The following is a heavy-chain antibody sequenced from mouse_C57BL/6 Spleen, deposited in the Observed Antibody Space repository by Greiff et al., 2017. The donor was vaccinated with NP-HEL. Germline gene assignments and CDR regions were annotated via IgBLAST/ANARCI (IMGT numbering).Heavy chain of an antibody. J-gene: IGHJ2*01. CDR3: TRPYYYGSSYGYYFDY. D-gene: IGHD1-1*01. CDR1: GYTFTDYE. CDR2: IDPETGGT. V-gene: IGHV1-15*01. Sequence: VKLQQSGAELVRPGASVTLSCKASGYTFTDYEMHWVKQTPVHGLEWIGAIDPETGGTAYNQKFKGKAILTADKSSSTAYMELRSLTSEDSAVYYCTRPYYYGSSYGYYFDYWGQGTTLTVSS.